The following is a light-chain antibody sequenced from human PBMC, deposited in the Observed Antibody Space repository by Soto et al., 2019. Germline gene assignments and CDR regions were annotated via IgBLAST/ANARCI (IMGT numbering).Light chain of an antibody. J-gene: IGLJ2*01. Sequence: QSALTPPASVSGSPVQSITISCTGTGCDDGGYDYVSWYQHHPGKAPKLMIFDVSSRPSGISIRFSGSKSGNTASLTISGLQAEDEADFYCSSYTSSSTLIFGGGTKLTVL. CDR2: DVS. CDR3: SSYTSSSTLI. CDR1: GCDDGGYDY. V-gene: IGLV2-14*03.